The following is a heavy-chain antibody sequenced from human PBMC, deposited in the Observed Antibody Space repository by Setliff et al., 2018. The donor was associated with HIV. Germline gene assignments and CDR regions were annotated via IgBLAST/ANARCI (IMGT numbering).Heavy chain of an antibody. V-gene: IGHV4-39*01. CDR3: ARQTWEYYDTLTGYYRSPKNFDS. D-gene: IGHD3-9*01. CDR2: ISYTGST. J-gene: IGHJ4*02. CDR1: GGPINRRNYY. Sequence: SETLSLTCTVPGGPINRRNYYWGWIRQPPGKGLEWIGTISYTGSTYYDPSLKSRVTISLDTSKNQFFLKLSSVTAPDTAIYYCARQTWEYYDTLTGYYRSPKNFDSWGQGTLVTVSS.